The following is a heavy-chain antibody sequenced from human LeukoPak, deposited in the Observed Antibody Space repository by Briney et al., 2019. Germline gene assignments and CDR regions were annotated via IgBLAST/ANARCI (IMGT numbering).Heavy chain of an antibody. CDR3: ARGAPQEELWFGELLYPDY. V-gene: IGHV4-59*12. CDR2: IYYSGST. Sequence: SETLSLTCTVSGGSISGYYWSWIRQPPGKGLEWIGYIYYSGSTNYNPSLKSRVTISVDTSKNHFSLKLSSVTAADTAVYYCARGAPQEELWFGELLYPDYWGQGTLVTVSS. J-gene: IGHJ4*02. D-gene: IGHD3-10*01. CDR1: GGSISGYY.